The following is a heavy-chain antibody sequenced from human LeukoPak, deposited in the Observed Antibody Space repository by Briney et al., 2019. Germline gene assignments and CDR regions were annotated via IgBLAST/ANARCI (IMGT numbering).Heavy chain of an antibody. V-gene: IGHV3-66*01. CDR3: ASLYYGGNNFDY. CDR1: KFTVSSKY. Sequence: GRSLRLSCAASKFTVSSKYMSWVRQAPGKGLEWVSVIYSGGSTHYADSVKGRFTISRDNSKNTLYLQMNSLRAEDTAVYYCASLYYGGNNFDYWGQGTLVTVSS. CDR2: IYSGGST. J-gene: IGHJ4*02. D-gene: IGHD4-23*01.